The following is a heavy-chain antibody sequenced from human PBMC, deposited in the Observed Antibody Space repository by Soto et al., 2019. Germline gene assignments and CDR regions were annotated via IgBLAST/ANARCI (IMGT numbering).Heavy chain of an antibody. V-gene: IGHV5-51*01. CDR2: IYPGDSDT. CDR3: ARCSSSSWYYYYYGMDV. Sequence: GESLKISCKGSGYSFTSYWIGWVRQMPGKGLEWMGIIYPGDSDTRYSPSFQGQVTISADKSISTAYLQWSSLKASDTAMYYCARCSSSSWYYYYYGMDVWGQGTTVTVSS. J-gene: IGHJ6*02. D-gene: IGHD6-13*01. CDR1: GYSFTSYW.